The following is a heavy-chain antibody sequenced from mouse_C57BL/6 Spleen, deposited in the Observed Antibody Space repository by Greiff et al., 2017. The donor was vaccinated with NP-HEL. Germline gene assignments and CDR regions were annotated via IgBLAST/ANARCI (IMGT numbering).Heavy chain of an antibody. CDR2: ISSGSSTI. D-gene: IGHD1-1*01. J-gene: IGHJ4*01. CDR3: AKDYGSSYYYAMDY. Sequence: VQGVESGGGLVKPGGSLKLSCAASGFTFSDYGMHWVRQAPEKGLEWVAYISSGSSTIYYADTVKGRFTISRDNAKNTLFLQMTSLRSEDTAMYYCAKDYGSSYYYAMDYWGQGTSVTVSS. V-gene: IGHV5-17*01. CDR1: GFTFSDYG.